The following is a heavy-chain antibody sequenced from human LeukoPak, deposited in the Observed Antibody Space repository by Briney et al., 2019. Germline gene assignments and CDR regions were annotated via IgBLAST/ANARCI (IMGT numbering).Heavy chain of an antibody. D-gene: IGHD6-6*01. Sequence: GSLRLSCAASGFTFSSYGMHWVRQAPGKGLEWVAVISYDGSNKYYADSVKGRFTISRDNSKNTLYLQMNSLRAEDTAVYYCAKDSSEYSSSLDYWGQGTLVTVSS. CDR3: AKDSSEYSSSLDY. J-gene: IGHJ4*02. V-gene: IGHV3-30*18. CDR2: ISYDGSNK. CDR1: GFTFSSYG.